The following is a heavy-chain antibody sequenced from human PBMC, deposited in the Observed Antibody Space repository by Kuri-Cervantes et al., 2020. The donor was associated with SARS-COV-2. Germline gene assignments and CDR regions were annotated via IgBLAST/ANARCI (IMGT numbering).Heavy chain of an antibody. CDR2: INHSGST. CDR3: ARVGSSSHFDY. CDR1: GGS. D-gene: IGHD6-6*01. V-gene: IGHV4-34*01. J-gene: IGHJ4*02. Sequence: SQTLSLTCVVYGGSWSWIRQPPGKGREWIGEINHSGSTYYNPSLKSRVTISVDTSKNQFSLKLSSVTAADTAVYYCARVGSSSHFDYWGQGTLVTVSS.